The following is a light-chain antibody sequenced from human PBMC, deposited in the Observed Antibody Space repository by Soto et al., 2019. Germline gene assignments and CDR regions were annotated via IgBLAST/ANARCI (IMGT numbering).Light chain of an antibody. V-gene: IGKV1-5*03. CDR3: QQYNSYSPT. CDR2: KAS. J-gene: IGKJ1*01. CDR1: QSISSW. Sequence: DIQMTQSPSTLSASVGDRVTITCRASQSISSWLAWYQQKPGKAPKLLIYKASSLESGVPSRFSGSGSGTEFTLTISSLQTDDFATYYCQQYNSYSPTFGQGPKVDIK.